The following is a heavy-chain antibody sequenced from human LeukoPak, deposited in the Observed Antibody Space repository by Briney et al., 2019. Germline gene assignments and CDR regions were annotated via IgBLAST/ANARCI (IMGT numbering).Heavy chain of an antibody. V-gene: IGHV4-59*08. CDR3: ARAIVAVAGARSWFDP. D-gene: IGHD6-19*01. CDR2: IYYSGST. Sequence: SETLSLTCTVSGGSISSYYWSWIRQPPGKGLEWIGYIYYSGSTNYNPSLKSRVTISVDTSKNQFSLKLSSVTAADTAVYYCARAIVAVAGARSWFDPWGQGTLVTVSS. CDR1: GGSISSYY. J-gene: IGHJ5*02.